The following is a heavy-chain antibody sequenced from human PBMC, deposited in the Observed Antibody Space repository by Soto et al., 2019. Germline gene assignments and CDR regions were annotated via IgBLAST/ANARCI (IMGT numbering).Heavy chain of an antibody. J-gene: IGHJ4*02. Sequence: GGSLRLSCAASGFTLSNYWMTWVRQAPGKGLEWVANINKDGSQKNYVDSVKGRFTIARDNGQNSLSLQINSLRVEDTAAYYCVRELGLAYWGQGALVTVSS. CDR1: GFTLSNYW. CDR2: INKDGSQK. V-gene: IGHV3-7*03. CDR3: VRELGLAY. D-gene: IGHD7-27*01.